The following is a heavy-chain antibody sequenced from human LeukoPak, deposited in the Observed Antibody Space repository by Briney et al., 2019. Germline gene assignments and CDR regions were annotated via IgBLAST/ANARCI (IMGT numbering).Heavy chain of an antibody. D-gene: IGHD5-18*01. V-gene: IGHV1-2*02. Sequence: ASVKVSCKASGYTFTSYYMHWVRQAPGPGLEWMGWINPSSGTTNSAQKFQGRVAMTRDTSIYTAYMELSGLRSDDTAVYYCARGPPTALVFDYWGQGALVTVSS. CDR3: ARGPPTALVFDY. CDR1: GYTFTSYY. CDR2: INPSSGTT. J-gene: IGHJ4*02.